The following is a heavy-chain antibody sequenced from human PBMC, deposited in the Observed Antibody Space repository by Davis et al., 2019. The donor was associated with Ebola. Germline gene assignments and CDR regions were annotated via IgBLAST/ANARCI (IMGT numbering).Heavy chain of an antibody. J-gene: IGHJ3*02. Sequence: GESLKISCVASGFTLSTYAMHWVRQAPGKGLEWVAVIWYDGSNKYYADSVKGRFTISRDNSKNTLYLQMNSLRAEDTAVYYCARSSRVRGVPDAFDIWGQGTMVTVSS. V-gene: IGHV3-33*08. CDR3: ARSSRVRGVPDAFDI. CDR1: GFTLSTYA. CDR2: IWYDGSNK. D-gene: IGHD3-10*01.